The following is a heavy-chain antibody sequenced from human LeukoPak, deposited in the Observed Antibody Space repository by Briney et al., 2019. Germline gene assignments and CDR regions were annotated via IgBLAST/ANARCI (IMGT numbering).Heavy chain of an antibody. Sequence: ASVKVSCKVSGYTLTELSMHWVRQAPGKGLEWMGGFDPEDGETIYAQKFQGRVTMTEDTSTDTAYVELSSLRSEDTAVYYCATDRPHTVIVEKGPNYFDYWGQGTLVTVSS. J-gene: IGHJ4*02. CDR1: GYTLTELS. CDR3: ATDRPHTVIVEKGPNYFDY. CDR2: FDPEDGET. D-gene: IGHD3-22*01. V-gene: IGHV1-24*01.